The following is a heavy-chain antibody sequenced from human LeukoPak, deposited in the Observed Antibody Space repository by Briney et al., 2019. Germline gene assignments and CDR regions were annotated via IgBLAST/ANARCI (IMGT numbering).Heavy chain of an antibody. J-gene: IGHJ3*02. CDR2: ISSSSSTI. CDR1: GFTFSSYS. V-gene: IGHV3-48*04. D-gene: IGHD7-27*01. CDR3: AKDKASSGDDAFDI. Sequence: GGSLRLSCAASGFTFSSYSMNWVRQAPGKGLEWVSYISSSSSTIYYADSVKGRFTISRDNAKNSLYLQMNSLRAEDTALYYCAKDKASSGDDAFDIWGQGTMVTVSS.